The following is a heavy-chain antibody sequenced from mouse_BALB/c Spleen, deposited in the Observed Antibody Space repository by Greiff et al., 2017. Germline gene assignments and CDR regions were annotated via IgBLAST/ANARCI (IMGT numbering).Heavy chain of an antibody. CDR1: GFTFSSYG. D-gene: IGHD1-1*01. V-gene: IGHV5-6-3*01. CDR3: ARGTTTGYYAMDY. Sequence: EVKLVESGGGLVQPGGSLKLSCAASGFTFSSYGMSWVRQTPDKRLELVATINSNGGSTYYPDSVKGRFTISRDNAKNTLYLQMSSLKSEDTAMYCCARGTTTGYYAMDYWGQGTSVTVSS. CDR2: INSNGGST. J-gene: IGHJ4*01.